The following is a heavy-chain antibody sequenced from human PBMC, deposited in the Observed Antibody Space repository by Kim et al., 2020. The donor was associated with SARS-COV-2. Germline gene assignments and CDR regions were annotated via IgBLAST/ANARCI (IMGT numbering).Heavy chain of an antibody. D-gene: IGHD3-9*01. CDR1: GYSISSGYY. CDR2: IYHSGST. J-gene: IGHJ6*02. Sequence: SETLSLTCTVSGYSISSGYYWGWIRQPPGKGLEWIGSIYHSGSTYYNPSLKSRVTISVDTSKNQFSLKLSSVTAADTAVYYCARDMSSRTIIYYYYGMDVWGQGTTVTVSS. V-gene: IGHV4-38-2*02. CDR3: ARDMSSRTIIYYYYGMDV.